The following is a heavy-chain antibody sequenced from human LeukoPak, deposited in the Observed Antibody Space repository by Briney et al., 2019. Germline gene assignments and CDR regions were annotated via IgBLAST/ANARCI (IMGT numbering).Heavy chain of an antibody. J-gene: IGHJ3*02. CDR2: IYSGGST. D-gene: IGHD3-22*01. CDR3: ARRCYTMIWRRDAFDI. V-gene: IGHV3-53*01. CDR1: GFTVSSNY. Sequence: GGSLRLSCAASGFTVSSNYMSWVRQAPGKGLEWVSVIYSGGSTYYADSVKGRFTISRDNSKNTLYLQMNSLRAEDTAVYYCARRCYTMIWRRDAFDIWGQGTMVTVSS.